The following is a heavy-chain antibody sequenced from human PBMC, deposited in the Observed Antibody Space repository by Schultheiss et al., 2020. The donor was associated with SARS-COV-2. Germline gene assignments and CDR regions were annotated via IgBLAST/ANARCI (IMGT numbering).Heavy chain of an antibody. J-gene: IGHJ4*02. CDR1: GGTFSSYA. Sequence: SVKVSFKASGGTFSSYAISWVRQAPGQGLEWMGGIIPIFGTANYAQKFQGRVTITADESTSTAYMELSSLRSEDTAVYYCARGGPAGITIFGVGYYFDYWGQGTLVTVSS. CDR3: ARGGPAGITIFGVGYYFDY. D-gene: IGHD3-3*01. V-gene: IGHV1-69*13. CDR2: IIPIFGTA.